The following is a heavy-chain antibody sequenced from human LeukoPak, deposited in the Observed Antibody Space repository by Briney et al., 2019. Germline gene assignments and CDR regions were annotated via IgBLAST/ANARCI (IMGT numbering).Heavy chain of an antibody. J-gene: IGHJ4*02. V-gene: IGHV4-39*07. Sequence: SETLSLTCTVSGGSISSSSYYWGWIRQPPGKGLEWIGSIYYSGSTYYNPSLKSRVTISVDTSKNQFSLKLSSVTAADTAVYYCARGGGSYYWRFDYWGQGTLVTVSS. CDR2: IYYSGST. D-gene: IGHD1-26*01. CDR3: ARGGGSYYWRFDY. CDR1: GGSISSSSYY.